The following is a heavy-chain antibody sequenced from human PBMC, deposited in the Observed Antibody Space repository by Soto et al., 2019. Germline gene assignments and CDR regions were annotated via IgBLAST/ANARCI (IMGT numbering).Heavy chain of an antibody. Sequence: ASVKVSCKASGYTFTSYGISWVRQAPGQGLEWMGWISAYNGNTNYAQKLQGRVTMTTDTSTSTAYMELRSLRSDDTAVYYCARDSHGLGIAVAARAFDIWGQGTMVTVSS. D-gene: IGHD6-19*01. CDR1: GYTFTSYG. J-gene: IGHJ3*02. V-gene: IGHV1-18*01. CDR2: ISAYNGNT. CDR3: ARDSHGLGIAVAARAFDI.